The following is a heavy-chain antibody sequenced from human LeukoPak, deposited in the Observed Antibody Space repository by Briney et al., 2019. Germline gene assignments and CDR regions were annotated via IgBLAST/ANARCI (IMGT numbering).Heavy chain of an antibody. CDR1: GLTFSSHE. CDR3: ASSFLILDY. Sequence: PGGSLRLSCAASGLTFSSHEINWVRQAPGKGLEWVSYISSSGTTIYCADSVKGRFTISRDNAKNSVYLQMNSLRAEDTAVYYCASSFLILDYWGQGTLVIVSS. CDR2: ISSSGTTI. J-gene: IGHJ4*02. D-gene: IGHD3-3*01. V-gene: IGHV3-48*03.